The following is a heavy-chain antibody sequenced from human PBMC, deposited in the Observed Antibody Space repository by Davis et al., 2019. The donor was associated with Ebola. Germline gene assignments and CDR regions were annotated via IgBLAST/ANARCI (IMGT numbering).Heavy chain of an antibody. CDR1: GGTFSSYA. V-gene: IGHV1-69*06. Sequence: AASVKVSCKASGGTFSSYAISWVRQAPGQGLEWMGGIIPIFGTANYAQKFQGRVTITADKSTSTAYMELSSLRSEDTAVYYCALYGGNAGMDVWGQGTTVTVSS. CDR3: ALYGGNAGMDV. J-gene: IGHJ6*02. D-gene: IGHD4-23*01. CDR2: IIPIFGTA.